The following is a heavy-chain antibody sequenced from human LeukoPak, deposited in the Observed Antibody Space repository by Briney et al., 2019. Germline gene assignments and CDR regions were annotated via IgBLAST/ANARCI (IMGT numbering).Heavy chain of an antibody. D-gene: IGHD6-19*01. Sequence: GGSLRLSRAASGFVFSDSVMSWVRQAPGKGLEWVAAISSTSYTDNADSLKGRVSISRDNSKDSLYLQMNSLRVDDTAIYYCARRTAGAKDLWGKGTTVTVSP. CDR1: GFVFSDSV. CDR3: ARRTAGAKDL. V-gene: IGHV3-23*05. CDR2: ISSTSYT. J-gene: IGHJ6*04.